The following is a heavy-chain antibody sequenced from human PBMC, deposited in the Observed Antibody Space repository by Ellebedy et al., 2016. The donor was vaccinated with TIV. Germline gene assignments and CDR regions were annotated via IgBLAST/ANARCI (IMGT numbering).Heavy chain of an antibody. CDR3: ARLQVRGVNMGAAHFYGMDV. CDR2: INPSGGST. CDR1: GYTFSNYY. D-gene: IGHD3-10*01. V-gene: IGHV1-46*01. J-gene: IGHJ6*02. Sequence: ASVKVSXKASGYTFSNYYMHWVRQSPGQGLEWMGVINPSGGSTSYAEKFQDRVTMTRDMSTSTVYMDLSSLRSDDTALYYCARLQVRGVNMGAAHFYGMDVWGQGTTVIVSS.